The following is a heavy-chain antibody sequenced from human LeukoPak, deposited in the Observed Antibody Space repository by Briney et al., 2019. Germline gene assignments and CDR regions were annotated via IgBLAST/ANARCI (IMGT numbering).Heavy chain of an antibody. CDR2: IKQDGSEI. D-gene: IGHD1-26*01. CDR3: ARGYRIVDLFCALL. CDR1: GFTFSSYA. V-gene: IGHV3-7*01. J-gene: IGHJ3*01. Sequence: GGSLRLSCAASGFTFSSYAMSWVRQAPGKGLEWVANIKQDGSEIYYVDSVKGRFTISRDNAKNSLYLQMNSLRAEDAAVYYCARGYRIVDLFCALLWGQGTMVTVSS.